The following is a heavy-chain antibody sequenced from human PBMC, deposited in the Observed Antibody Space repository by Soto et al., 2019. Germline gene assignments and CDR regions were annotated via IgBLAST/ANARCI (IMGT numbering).Heavy chain of an antibody. V-gene: IGHV4-39*02. CDR2: IYYSGST. J-gene: IGHJ6*02. CDR3: ARERNSGYDSDYYYYYGMDV. D-gene: IGHD5-12*01. Sequence: QLQLQESGPGLVKPSETLSLTCTVSGGSISSSSYYWGWIRQPPGKGLEWIGSIYYSGSTYYNPSLKSRVTISVDTSKNQFSLKLSSVTAADTAVYYCARERNSGYDSDYYYYYGMDVWGQGTTVTVSS. CDR1: GGSISSSSYY.